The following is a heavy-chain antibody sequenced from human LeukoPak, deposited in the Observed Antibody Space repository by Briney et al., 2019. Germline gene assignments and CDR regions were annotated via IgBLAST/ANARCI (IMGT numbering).Heavy chain of an antibody. CDR2: ISYDGSNK. D-gene: IGHD3-3*01. Sequence: GGSLRLSCVTSGFTFSNHAMHWVRQAPGKGLEWVAVISYDGSNKYYADSVKGRFTISRDNSKNTLYLQMNSLRAEDTAVYYCARDQGSPTYDFWSGYQIQFYFDYWGQGTLVTVSS. CDR1: GFTFSNHA. V-gene: IGHV3-30-3*01. J-gene: IGHJ4*02. CDR3: ARDQGSPTYDFWSGYQIQFYFDY.